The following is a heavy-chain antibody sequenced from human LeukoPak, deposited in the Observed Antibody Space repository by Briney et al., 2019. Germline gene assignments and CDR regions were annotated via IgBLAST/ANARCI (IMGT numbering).Heavy chain of an antibody. V-gene: IGHV1-46*01. CDR1: GYTFTSYY. CDR2: INPSDGSA. D-gene: IGHD5-12*01. J-gene: IGHJ4*02. CDR3: ARAPIVPTHKTPNFDY. Sequence: ASVKVSCKASGYTFTSYYIHWVRQVPGQGLEWMGIINPSDGSASYAQRFQGRVTMTRDMSPNTVYLELSSLRSEDTAVYYCARAPIVPTHKTPNFDYWGQGTLVTASS.